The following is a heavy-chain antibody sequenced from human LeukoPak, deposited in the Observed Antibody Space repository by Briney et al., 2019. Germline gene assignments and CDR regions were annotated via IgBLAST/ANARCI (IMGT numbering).Heavy chain of an antibody. J-gene: IGHJ4*02. D-gene: IGHD3-10*01. CDR3: ARRGPYFDY. CDR1: GLTCSNHG. CDR2: ISSTSTDI. Sequence: GGSLRLSCTASGLTCSNHGMNWVRQAPGKGLEWISYISSTSTDIYYVDSVKGRFTISRDNAKNSLYLQMNSLRPEDTSIYYCARRGPYFDYWGQGILVTVSS. V-gene: IGHV3-21*05.